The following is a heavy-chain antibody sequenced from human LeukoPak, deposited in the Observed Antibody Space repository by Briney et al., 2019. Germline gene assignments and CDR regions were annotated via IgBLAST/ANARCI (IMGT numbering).Heavy chain of an antibody. J-gene: IGHJ3*02. D-gene: IGHD1-26*01. Sequence: GGSLRLSCAASGFTFSSYAMSWVRQAPGKGLEWVSGISGSGSSTNYADSVKGRFTISRDNSKNTLYLQMNSLRAEDTAVFYCAKDSRYSGNYKAFDNWGPGTRVTVSS. CDR3: AKDSRYSGNYKAFDN. CDR2: ISGSGSST. CDR1: GFTFSSYA. V-gene: IGHV3-23*01.